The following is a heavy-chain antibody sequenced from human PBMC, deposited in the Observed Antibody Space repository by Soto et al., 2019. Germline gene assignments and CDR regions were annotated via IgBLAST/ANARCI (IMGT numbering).Heavy chain of an antibody. Sequence: SETLSLTCTVSGGSISSYYWSWIRQPPGKGLEWIGYIYHSGSTNYNPSLKSRVTISVDTSKNQFSLKLSSVTAADTAVYYCARGPLKYSSGWYFHWGQGTLVTVSS. V-gene: IGHV4-59*12. J-gene: IGHJ4*02. CDR3: ARGPLKYSSGWYFH. CDR1: GGSISSYY. CDR2: IYHSGST. D-gene: IGHD6-19*01.